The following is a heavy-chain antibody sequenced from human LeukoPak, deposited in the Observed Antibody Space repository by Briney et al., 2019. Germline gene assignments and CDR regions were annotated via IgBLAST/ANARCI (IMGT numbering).Heavy chain of an antibody. D-gene: IGHD2-2*01. CDR3: ARGGWDVAPAALDV. V-gene: IGHV4-34*01. Sequence: PSETLSLTCAVNGGSFGGYYRGWIRQSPGKGLEWIGEINHRGGTTYNPSLKSRVTISTDTSRNQFSLMLNSVTAADTAVYFCARGGWDVAPAALDVWGSGTTVIVSS. J-gene: IGHJ6*04. CDR1: GGSFGGYY. CDR2: INHRGGT.